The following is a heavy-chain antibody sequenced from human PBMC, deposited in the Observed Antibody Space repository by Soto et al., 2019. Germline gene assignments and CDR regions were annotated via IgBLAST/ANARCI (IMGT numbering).Heavy chain of an antibody. CDR2: IYSGGST. V-gene: IGHV3-66*04. CDR3: AGHSHKDY. J-gene: IGHJ4*02. Sequence: VQLEESGGGLAQPGGSLRLSCAVSGFTVGNNSMSWVRQAPGKGLAWVSLIYSGGSTYYAESGKGRFTISRDTSKNTVYLQMSSLRAEDTAVYYCAGHSHKDYWGQGTLVTVSS. CDR1: GFTVGNNS.